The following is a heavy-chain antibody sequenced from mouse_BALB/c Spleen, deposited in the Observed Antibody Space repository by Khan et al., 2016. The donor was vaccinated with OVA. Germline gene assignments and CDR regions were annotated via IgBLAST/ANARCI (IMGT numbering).Heavy chain of an antibody. D-gene: IGHD1-3*01. CDR1: GFSLTNYG. J-gene: IGHJ2*01. CDR3: ARLEDI. CDR2: IWAGGST. V-gene: IGHV2-9*02. Sequence: VQLLETGPGLVAPSQSLSITCTVSGFSLTNYGLPWVRQPPGKGLEWLGVIWAGGSTNYNSALMSRLSIRKANSKSQVFLKMNSLQTDDTAMYYCARLEDIWGEGTTLTVSS.